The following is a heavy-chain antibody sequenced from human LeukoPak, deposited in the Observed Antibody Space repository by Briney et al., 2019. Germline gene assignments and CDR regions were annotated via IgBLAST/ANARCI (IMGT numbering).Heavy chain of an antibody. J-gene: IGHJ4*02. D-gene: IGHD4-17*01. CDR1: GFTFSSYA. CDR2: ITSSSGYI. V-gene: IGHV3-21*01. Sequence: KPGGSLRLSCAASGFTFSSYAMNWVRQAPGKGLERVSSITSSSGYIYYADSMKGRFTTSRDNAKNSLYLQMNSLRAEDTAVYYCARSDDYGDYLVDYWGQGTLVTVSS. CDR3: ARSDDYGDYLVDY.